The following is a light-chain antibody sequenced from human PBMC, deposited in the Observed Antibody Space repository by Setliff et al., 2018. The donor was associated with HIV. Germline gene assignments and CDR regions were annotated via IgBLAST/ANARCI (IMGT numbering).Light chain of an antibody. J-gene: IGLJ1*01. CDR2: DVG. Sequence: QSVLTQPASVSGSPGQSIAISCAGTSADVGGYDFVSWYQQHPGKAPKLIIYDVGDRPSGVSNRFSGSKSGDTASLTISGLQAEDEADYYCSSYTSISTYVFGTGTKVTVL. CDR3: SSYTSISTYV. V-gene: IGLV2-14*03. CDR1: SADVGGYDF.